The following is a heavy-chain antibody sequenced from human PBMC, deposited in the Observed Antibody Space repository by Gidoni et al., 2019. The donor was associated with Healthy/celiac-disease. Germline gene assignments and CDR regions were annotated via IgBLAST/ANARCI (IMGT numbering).Heavy chain of an antibody. D-gene: IGHD3-22*01. CDR3: ARTHLTMIAGVGDFDY. V-gene: IGHV2-70*01. J-gene: IGHJ4*02. CDR2: IDWDDDK. CDR1: GFSLSTSGMC. Sequence: QVTLRESGPALVKPTQTLTLTCTFSGFSLSTSGMCVSWIRQPPGKALEWLALIDWDDDKYYSTSLKTRLTISKDTSKNQVVLTMTNMDPVDTATYYCARTHLTMIAGVGDFDYWGQGTLVTVSS.